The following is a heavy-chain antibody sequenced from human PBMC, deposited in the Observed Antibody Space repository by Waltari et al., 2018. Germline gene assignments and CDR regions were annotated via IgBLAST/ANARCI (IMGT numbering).Heavy chain of an antibody. Sequence: QLQLQESGPGLVKPSETLSLTCTVSGGSISSSSYYWGWIRQPPGKGLEWIGSIYYSGSTYYNPSLKSLVTRSVDTSKNQFSRKLSSVTAADTAVYYCARDRVDFWSGLDYYYYMDVWGKGTTVTISS. CDR3: ARDRVDFWSGLDYYYYMDV. CDR1: GGSISSSSYY. D-gene: IGHD3-3*01. J-gene: IGHJ6*03. V-gene: IGHV4-39*07. CDR2: IYYSGST.